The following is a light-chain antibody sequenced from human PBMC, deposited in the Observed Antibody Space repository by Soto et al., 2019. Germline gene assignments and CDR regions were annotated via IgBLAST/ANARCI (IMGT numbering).Light chain of an antibody. CDR2: DVT. Sequence: QSALTQPASVSGSPGQSITLSCTGTSNDVGRYNYVSWYRQHPGKAPELLIYDVTDRPSGASYRFSGSKSGNTASLTISGLQAEDEADYYCTSHTISSTVVFGGGTKVTVL. V-gene: IGLV2-14*01. CDR3: TSHTISSTVV. J-gene: IGLJ2*01. CDR1: SNDVGRYNY.